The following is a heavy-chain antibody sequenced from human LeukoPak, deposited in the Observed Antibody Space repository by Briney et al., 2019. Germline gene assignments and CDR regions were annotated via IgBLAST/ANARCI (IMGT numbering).Heavy chain of an antibody. CDR2: INHSGST. CDR3: ARGYYYGSRREDY. V-gene: IGHV4-34*01. D-gene: IGHD3-10*01. CDR1: GGSFSGYY. J-gene: IGHJ4*02. Sequence: SETLSLTCAVYGGSFSGYYWSWIRQPPGKGLDWIGEINHSGSTNYNPSLKSRVTISVDTSKNQFSLKLGSVTAADTAVYYCARGYYYGSRREDYWGQGTLVSVSS.